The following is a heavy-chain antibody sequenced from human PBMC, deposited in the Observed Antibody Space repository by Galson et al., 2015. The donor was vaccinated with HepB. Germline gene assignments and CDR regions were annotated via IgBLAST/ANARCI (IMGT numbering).Heavy chain of an antibody. J-gene: IGHJ6*02. CDR2: MWSYGDNR. CDR3: ARGGNYGSGTYQTYYAMDV. D-gene: IGHD3-10*01. V-gene: IGHV3-33*08. CDR1: GFTFSTYG. Sequence: SLRLSCAASGFTFSTYGFHWVRQAPGKGLEWVAVMWSYGDNRYYTESVKGRFTISRDNSRSTLYLQMNSLRAEDTAVYYCARGGNYGSGTYQTYYAMDVWGLGTTVTVSS.